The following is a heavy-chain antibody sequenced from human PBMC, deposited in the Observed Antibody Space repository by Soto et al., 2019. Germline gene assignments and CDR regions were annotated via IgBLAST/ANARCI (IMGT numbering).Heavy chain of an antibody. CDR1: GFTFSNVW. CDR3: TRESTAGWF. Sequence: EVQLVESGGGLVKPGGSLRLSCAASGFTFSNVWMDWVRQAPGEGLEWVGRIKTKTDGGTTDYAAPVKGRFTISRDDSINMLYLQMNSLETEDTAVYYCTRESTAGWFWGQGALVTVSS. CDR2: IKTKTDGGTT. D-gene: IGHD2-21*02. V-gene: IGHV3-15*05. J-gene: IGHJ4*02.